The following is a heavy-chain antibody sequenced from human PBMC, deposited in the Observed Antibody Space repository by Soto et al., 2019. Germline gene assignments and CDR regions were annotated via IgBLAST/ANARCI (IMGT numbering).Heavy chain of an antibody. CDR1: GGSISGSDYY. D-gene: IGHD6-19*01. CDR3: ADMRGQWLPRD. J-gene: IGHJ4*02. V-gene: IGHV4-39*01. Sequence: QLQLQESGPGLVEPSETLSLTCTVSGGSISGSDYYWAWLRQPPGKGLEWLGTIYRTGTAYYNPSLKSXVTXFXAPSKNQFFLILNSVSTADTAVYFCADMRGQWLPRDWGQGTLVTVSS. CDR2: IYRTGTA.